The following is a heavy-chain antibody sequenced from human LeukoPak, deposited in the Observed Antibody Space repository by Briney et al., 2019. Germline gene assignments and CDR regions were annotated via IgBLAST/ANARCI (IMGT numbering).Heavy chain of an antibody. CDR3: ARVLQQWLLSYYFDY. V-gene: IGHV1-18*01. J-gene: IGHJ4*02. CDR2: ISAYNGNT. D-gene: IGHD6-19*01. Sequence: ASVKVSCKASGYTFTSYGISWVRRAPGQGLEWMGWISAYNGNTNYAQKLQGRVTMTTDTSTSTAYMELRSLRSDDTAVYYCARVLQQWLLSYYFDYWGQGTLVTVSS. CDR1: GYTFTSYG.